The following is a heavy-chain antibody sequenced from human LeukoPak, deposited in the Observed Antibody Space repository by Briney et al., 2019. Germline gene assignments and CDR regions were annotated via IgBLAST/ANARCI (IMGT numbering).Heavy chain of an antibody. D-gene: IGHD2-2*01. CDR3: ARAEQYQLLLH. Sequence: ASVKVSCKASGYTFTSYGITWVRQAPGQGLEWMGWISAYNGNTNYAQKLQGRATVTTDTSTSTAYLDLRSLRSDDTAVYYCARAEQYQLLLHWGQGTLVTVSS. J-gene: IGHJ4*02. CDR1: GYTFTSYG. V-gene: IGHV1-18*01. CDR2: ISAYNGNT.